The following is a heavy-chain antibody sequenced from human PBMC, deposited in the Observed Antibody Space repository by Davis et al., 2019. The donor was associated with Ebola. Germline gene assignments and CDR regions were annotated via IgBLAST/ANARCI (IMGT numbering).Heavy chain of an antibody. CDR1: GFTFDDYA. D-gene: IGHD2-15*01. CDR2: ISWNSGSI. CDR3: AKDRGVGEYYYYYGMDV. Sequence: GGSLRLSCAASGFTFDDYAMHWVRQAPGKGLEWVSGISWNSGSIGYADSVKGRFTISRDNAKNSLYLQMNSLRAEDTALYYCAKDRGVGEYYYYYGMDVWGKGTTVTVSS. J-gene: IGHJ6*04. V-gene: IGHV3-9*01.